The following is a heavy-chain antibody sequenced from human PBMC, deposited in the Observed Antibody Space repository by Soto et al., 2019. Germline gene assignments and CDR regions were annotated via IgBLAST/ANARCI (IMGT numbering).Heavy chain of an antibody. J-gene: IGHJ4*02. CDR1: GYTLTELS. CDR3: ATVGGDYYYFDY. Sequence: ASVKVSCKVSGYTLTELSMHWVRQAPGKGLEWMGGFDPEDGETIYAQKFQGRVTMTEDTSTDTAYMELSSLRSEDTAVYYCATVGGDYYYFDYWGQGTLVTVSS. D-gene: IGHD4-17*01. CDR2: FDPEDGET. V-gene: IGHV1-24*01.